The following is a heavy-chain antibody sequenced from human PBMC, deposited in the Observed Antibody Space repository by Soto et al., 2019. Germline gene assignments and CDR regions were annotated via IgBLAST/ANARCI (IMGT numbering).Heavy chain of an antibody. V-gene: IGHV3-30-3*01. CDR2: ISYDGSNK. J-gene: IGHJ4*02. CDR3: ARDKRDLRFLEWSYYFDY. CDR1: GFTFSSCA. Sequence: QVQLVESGGGVVQPGRSLRLSCAASGFTFSSCAMHWVRQAPGKGLEWVAVISYDGSNKYYADSVKGRFTVSRDNSKNTXXLQGNSLRAEDTAVYYCARDKRDLRFLEWSYYFDYWGQGTLVTVSS. D-gene: IGHD3-3*01.